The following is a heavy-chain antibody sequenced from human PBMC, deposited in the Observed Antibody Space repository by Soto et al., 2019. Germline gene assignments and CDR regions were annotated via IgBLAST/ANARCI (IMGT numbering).Heavy chain of an antibody. Sequence: QVQLVESGGGLVKPGGSLRLSCAASGFTFSDYYMSWIRQAPGKGLEWVSYISSSGSTIYYADSVKGRFTISRDNAKNSLYLQMNSLRAEDTAVYYCARGLKDYYDSSGYYYYYGMDVWGQGTTVTVSS. V-gene: IGHV3-11*01. CDR2: ISSSGSTI. CDR3: ARGLKDYYDSSGYYYYYGMDV. D-gene: IGHD3-22*01. CDR1: GFTFSDYY. J-gene: IGHJ6*02.